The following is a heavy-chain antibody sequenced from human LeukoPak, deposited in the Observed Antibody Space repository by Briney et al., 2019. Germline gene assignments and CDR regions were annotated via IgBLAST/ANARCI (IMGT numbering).Heavy chain of an antibody. CDR1: GSIFTSYW. CDR3: ARLSRYYDFWSGYYRGTPGYTSLDY. D-gene: IGHD3-3*01. CDR2: IDTSDSYN. V-gene: IGHV5-10-1*01. J-gene: IGHJ4*02. Sequence: GASLQICSKGAGSIFTSYWISWGRQLPGKGQEWMGGIDTSDSYNNYRPSFQGHVTISADKSISSAYLQWSSLKASDTAMYYCARLSRYYDFWSGYYRGTPGYTSLDYWGQGTLVSVSS.